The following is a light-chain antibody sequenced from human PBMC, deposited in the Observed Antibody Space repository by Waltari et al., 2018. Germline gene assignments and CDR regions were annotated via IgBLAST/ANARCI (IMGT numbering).Light chain of an antibody. CDR2: ENN. Sequence: QSVLTQPPSVSGDPGQRVTMSCTGSSSTIEDYDVYWYQQFPGTAPKLLIYENNKRPSGVSDRFSGSKSGSSASLTITGLQSEDEAEYYCETWDSSLNGMLFGGGTRLTVL. J-gene: IGLJ7*01. CDR3: ETWDSSLNGML. CDR1: SSTIEDYD. V-gene: IGLV1-51*02.